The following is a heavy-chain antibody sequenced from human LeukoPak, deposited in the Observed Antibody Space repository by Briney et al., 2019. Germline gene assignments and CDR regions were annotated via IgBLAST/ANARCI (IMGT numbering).Heavy chain of an antibody. CDR3: AKDLASTSGG. D-gene: IGHD5/OR15-5a*01. CDR1: GFTFSSYA. Sequence: GGSLRLSCAASGFTFSSYAMSWVRQAPGKGLEWVSVISGSDGSTYYADSVKGRFTISRDNSKNTLHLPMNSLRAEDTAVYYCAKDLASTSGGWGQGTLVTVSS. J-gene: IGHJ4*02. V-gene: IGHV3-23*01. CDR2: ISGSDGST.